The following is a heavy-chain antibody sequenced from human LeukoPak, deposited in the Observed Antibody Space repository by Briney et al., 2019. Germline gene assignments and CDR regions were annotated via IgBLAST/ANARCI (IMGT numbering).Heavy chain of an antibody. V-gene: IGHV4-31*03. CDR3: AREPYDYVWGSYPYRGAGYFDY. Sequence: SETLSLTCTVSGGSISSGGYYWSWIRQHPGKGLEWIGYIYYSGSTYYNPSLKSRVTISVDTSKNQFSLKLSSVTAADTAVYYCAREPYDYVWGSYPYRGAGYFDYWGQGTLVTVSS. CDR1: GGSISSGGYY. CDR2: IYYSGST. J-gene: IGHJ4*02. D-gene: IGHD3-16*01.